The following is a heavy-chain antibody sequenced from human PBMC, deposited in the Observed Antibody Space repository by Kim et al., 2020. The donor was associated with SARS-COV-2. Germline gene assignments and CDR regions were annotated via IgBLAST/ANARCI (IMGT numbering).Heavy chain of an antibody. CDR3: AWYCSSTSCRWFDP. CDR1: GGSISSGGYY. Sequence: SETLSLTCTVSGGSISSGGYYWSWIRQYPGKGLEWIGYIYYSGSTYYNPSLRSRVSISVDTSKNQFSLKLNSVTAADTAVYYCAWYCSSTSCRWFDPWG. D-gene: IGHD2-2*01. J-gene: IGHJ5*02. CDR2: IYYSGST. V-gene: IGHV4-31*03.